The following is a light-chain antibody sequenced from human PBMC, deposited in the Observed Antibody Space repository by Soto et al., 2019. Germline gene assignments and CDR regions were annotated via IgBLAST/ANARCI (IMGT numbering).Light chain of an antibody. CDR3: LHYHNWPFT. CDR1: QSVGSN. V-gene: IGKV3-15*01. CDR2: GAS. Sequence: EIVMTQSPATLSVSPGEGATLSCRASQSVGSNLAWYQQKPGQAPRLLIYGASTRATGISASFSGSGSGTEFTLTISSLPSEDSAVYYCLHYHNWPFTFGPGTLVGIK. J-gene: IGKJ3*01.